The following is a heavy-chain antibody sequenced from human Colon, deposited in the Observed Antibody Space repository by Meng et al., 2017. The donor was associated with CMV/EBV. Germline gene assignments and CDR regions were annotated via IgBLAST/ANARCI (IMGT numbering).Heavy chain of an antibody. Sequence: SVTVSCMASGYTFTGYYMHWVRPAPGQGLEWMGWSNPNSGGTNYAQKFQGRVTMTRDTSISTAYMELSRLRSDDTAVYYCAATMVVMDYYYGMDVWGQGTMVTVSS. J-gene: IGHJ6*02. CDR3: AATMVVMDYYYGMDV. CDR2: SNPNSGGT. D-gene: IGHD4-23*01. V-gene: IGHV1-2*02. CDR1: GYTFTGYY.